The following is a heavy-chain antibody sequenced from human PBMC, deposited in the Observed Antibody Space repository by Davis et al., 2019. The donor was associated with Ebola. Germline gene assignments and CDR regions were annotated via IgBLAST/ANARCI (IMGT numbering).Heavy chain of an antibody. V-gene: IGHV3-7*01. J-gene: IGHJ4*02. D-gene: IGHD4-17*01. CDR1: GFTFNNFW. CDR3: SFGDYGRPFEF. Sequence: GESLKISCAASGFTFNNFWMNWVRQAPGKGLEWVADIKQDGSEEFYVDSVEGRFSISRDNPRNLLYLQMDSLRAEDTAVYYCSFGDYGRPFEFWGQGTVVTVSP. CDR2: IKQDGSEE.